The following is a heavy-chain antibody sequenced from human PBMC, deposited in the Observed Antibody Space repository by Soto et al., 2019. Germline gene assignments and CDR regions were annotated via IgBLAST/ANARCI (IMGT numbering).Heavy chain of an antibody. CDR1: GYTFTSYG. V-gene: IGHV1-18*04. CDR2: ISTYNGNT. J-gene: IGHJ4*02. Sequence: HVQLVQSGAEVKKPGASVKVSCKASGYTFTSYGISWVRQAPGQGLEWMGWISTYNGNTNYAQKLQGRVTMTTDTSTSTAYMEVRSLRSDDTAVYYCARDPPRRYSCGQGLDYWGQGTLVTVSS. D-gene: IGHD5-18*01. CDR3: ARDPPRRYSCGQGLDY.